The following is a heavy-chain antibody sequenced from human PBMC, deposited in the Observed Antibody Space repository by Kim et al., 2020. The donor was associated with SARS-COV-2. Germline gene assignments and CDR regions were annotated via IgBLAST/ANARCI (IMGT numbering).Heavy chain of an antibody. CDR3: ARRGGTYYGSSGNYQVSSLDY. D-gene: IGHD3-22*01. CDR1: GASISTYH. CDR2: ISYSGST. J-gene: IGHJ4*02. Sequence: SETLSLTCTLPGASISTYHWSWIRQSPGKGLEWIGYISYSGSTAYNPSLKSRVTISVDTSKNQFSLSLSSVTAADTAMYWCARRGGTYYGSSGNYQVSSLDYWGQETLVTVSS. V-gene: IGHV4-59*01.